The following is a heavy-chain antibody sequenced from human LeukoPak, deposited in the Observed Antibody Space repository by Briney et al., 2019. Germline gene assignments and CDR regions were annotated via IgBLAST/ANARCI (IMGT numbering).Heavy chain of an antibody. CDR2: ISDSGIT. J-gene: IGHJ6*03. CDR3: ARDRVGQQLVGRKYYYYYMDV. CDR1: GGSISSYY. Sequence: PSETLSLTCTVSGGSISSYYWSWFRQPPGKGLEFIGYISDSGITNYNPSLQSRLIMSLDTSKNQVSLKLSSVTAADTAVYYCARDRVGQQLVGRKYYYYYMDVWGKGTTVTISS. D-gene: IGHD6-13*01. V-gene: IGHV4-59*01.